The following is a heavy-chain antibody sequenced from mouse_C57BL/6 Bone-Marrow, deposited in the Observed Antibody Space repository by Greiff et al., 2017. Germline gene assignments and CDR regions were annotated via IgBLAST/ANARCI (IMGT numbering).Heavy chain of an antibody. CDR3: ARGWMDY. J-gene: IGHJ4*01. V-gene: IGHV1-55*01. Sequence: VQLQQPGAELVKPGASVKMSCKASGYTFTSYWITWVKQRPGQGLEWIGDIYPGSGSTNYNEKFKSKATLTVYTSSSTAYMQLSSLTSEDSAVYYCARGWMDYWGQGTSVTVSS. CDR2: IYPGSGST. D-gene: IGHD2-3*01. CDR1: GYTFTSYW.